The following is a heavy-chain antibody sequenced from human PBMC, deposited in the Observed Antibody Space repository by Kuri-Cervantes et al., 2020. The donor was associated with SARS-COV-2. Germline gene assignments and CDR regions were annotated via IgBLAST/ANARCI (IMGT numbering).Heavy chain of an antibody. CDR3: ARVYCSGGSCYSLDY. CDR1: GYTFTSYG. D-gene: IGHD2-15*01. J-gene: IGHJ4*02. CDR2: ISAYNGNT. Sequence: SCNASGYTFTSYGISWVRQAHGQGLEWMGWISAYNGNTNYAQKLQGRVTMTTDTSTSTAYMELRSLRSDDTAVYYCARVYCSGGSCYSLDYWGQGTLVTVSS. V-gene: IGHV1-18*01.